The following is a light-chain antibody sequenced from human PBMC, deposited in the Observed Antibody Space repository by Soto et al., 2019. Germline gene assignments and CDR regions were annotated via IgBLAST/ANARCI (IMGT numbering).Light chain of an antibody. J-gene: IGKJ1*01. CDR2: KAS. V-gene: IGKV1-5*03. CDR3: QQSHFYWT. Sequence: DIQMTQSPSTLPASVGDRVTITCRASQTIGDWLAWYQQKPGKVPKLLIYKASTLEGGVPSRFSGSGSGTEFTLTISSLQPDDFATDYCQQSHFYWTVGQGTKVDIK. CDR1: QTIGDW.